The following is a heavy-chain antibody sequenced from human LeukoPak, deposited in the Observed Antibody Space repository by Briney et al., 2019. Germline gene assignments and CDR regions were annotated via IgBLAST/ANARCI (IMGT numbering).Heavy chain of an antibody. CDR2: TYYSGST. CDR3: ARGGYCGDDCFFYS. D-gene: IGHD2-21*02. J-gene: IGHJ4*02. V-gene: IGHV4-39*07. Sequence: SETLSLTCTASGGSISSSTNYWGWIRQPPGKGLEWIGSTYYSGSTYYNPSLKSRVTISVDTSKNQFSLKLTSVTAADTAVYYCARGGYCGDDCFFYSWGQGTLLTVSS. CDR1: GGSISSSTNY.